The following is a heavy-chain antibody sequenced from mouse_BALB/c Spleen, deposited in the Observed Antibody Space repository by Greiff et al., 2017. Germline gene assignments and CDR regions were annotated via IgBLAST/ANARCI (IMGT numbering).Heavy chain of an antibody. CDR1: GYTFTDYE. CDR3: TATWFAY. D-gene: IGHD1-2*01. V-gene: IGHV1-15*01. Sequence: QVQLQQSGAELVRPGASVTLSCKASGYTFTDYEMHWVKQTPVHGLEWIGAIDPETGGTAYNQKFKGKATLTADKSSSTAYMELRSLTSEDSAVYYCTATWFAYWGQGTLVTVSA. CDR2: IDPETGGT. J-gene: IGHJ3*01.